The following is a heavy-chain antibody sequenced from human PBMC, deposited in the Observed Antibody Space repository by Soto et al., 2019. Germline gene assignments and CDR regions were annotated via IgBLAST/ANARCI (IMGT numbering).Heavy chain of an antibody. J-gene: IGHJ5*02. D-gene: IGHD2-15*01. CDR2: IYYSGST. Sequence: PSETLSLTCTVSGGSISSGDYYWSWIRQPPGKGLEWIGYIYYSGSTYYNPSLKSRITILVDTSKNQFSLRLSSVTAADTAVYYCATLPPRIEVTVLPIPTWGQGTLVTVSS. V-gene: IGHV4-30-4*01. CDR1: GGSISSGDYY. CDR3: ATLPPRIEVTVLPIPT.